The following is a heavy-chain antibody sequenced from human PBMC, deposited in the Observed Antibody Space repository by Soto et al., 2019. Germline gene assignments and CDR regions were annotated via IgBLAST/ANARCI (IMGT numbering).Heavy chain of an antibody. D-gene: IGHD3-22*01. V-gene: IGHV4-31*03. CDR3: ARGRITMIVVVPDAFDI. Sequence: PSETLSLTCTVSGGSISSGGYYWSWIRQHPGKGLEWIGYIYYSGSTYYNPSLKSRVTISADKSISTAYLQWSSLKASDTAMYYCARGRITMIVVVPDAFDIWGQGTMVTVSS. CDR1: GGSISSGGYY. CDR2: IYYSGST. J-gene: IGHJ3*02.